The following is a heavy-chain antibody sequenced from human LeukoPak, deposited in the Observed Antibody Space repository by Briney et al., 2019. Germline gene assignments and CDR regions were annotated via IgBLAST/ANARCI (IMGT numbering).Heavy chain of an antibody. CDR3: VRGGYSRWDF. V-gene: IGHV3-7*01. Sequence: GGSLTLSCAASVFTFSSSWMGWVRQPPGKGLEWLANIKQDGSDKNYVDPLNGRSIISRDNAKNSLYLQMRSLRAEERAVYGCVRGGYSRWDFCGEGTVVSVSS. CDR2: IKQDGSDK. CDR1: VFTFSSSW. D-gene: IGHD2-21*01. J-gene: IGHJ4*02.